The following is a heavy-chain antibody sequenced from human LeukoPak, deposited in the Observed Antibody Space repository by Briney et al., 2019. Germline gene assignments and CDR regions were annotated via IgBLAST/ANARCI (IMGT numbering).Heavy chain of an antibody. J-gene: IGHJ6*03. CDR3: ARVAPSYGSGSYDHYYYYYYMDV. Sequence: SETLSLTCTVSGGPISSYYWSWIRQPPGKGLEWIGYIYYSGSTNYNPSLKSRVTISVDTSKNQFSLKLSSVTAADTAVYYCARVAPSYGSGSYDHYYYYYYMDVWGKGTTVTISS. V-gene: IGHV4-59*01. D-gene: IGHD3-10*01. CDR1: GGPISSYY. CDR2: IYYSGST.